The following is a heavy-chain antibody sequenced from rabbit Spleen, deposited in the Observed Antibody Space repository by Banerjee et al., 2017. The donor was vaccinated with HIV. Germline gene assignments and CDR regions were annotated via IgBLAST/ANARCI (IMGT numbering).Heavy chain of an antibody. J-gene: IGHJ6*01. CDR1: GFSFNNNYY. V-gene: IGHV1S40*01. Sequence: QSLEESGGGLVQPEGSLTLTCTASGFSFNNNYYMCWVRQAPGKGLEGIACIDTGSRDFTYYASWAKGRFTISKTSSTTVTLQMTSLTVADTATYFCARDTGSSFSTYGMDLWGPGTLVTVS. CDR2: IDTGSRDFT. D-gene: IGHD8-1*01. CDR3: ARDTGSSFSTYGMDL.